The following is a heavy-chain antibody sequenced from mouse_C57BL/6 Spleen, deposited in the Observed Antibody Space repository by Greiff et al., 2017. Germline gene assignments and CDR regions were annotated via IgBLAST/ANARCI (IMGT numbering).Heavy chain of an antibody. J-gene: IGHJ4*01. CDR1: GYTFTSYT. D-gene: IGHD1-2*01. CDR3: ARGGYYGLHAMDY. CDR2: INPSSGYT. V-gene: IGHV1-4*01. Sequence: VQRVESGAALARPGASVKMSCKASGYTFTSYTMHWVKQRPGQGLEWIGYINPSSGYTKYNQKFKDKATWPADKSSSTAYMQLSSLTSEDSAVYYCARGGYYGLHAMDYWGQGTSVTVSS.